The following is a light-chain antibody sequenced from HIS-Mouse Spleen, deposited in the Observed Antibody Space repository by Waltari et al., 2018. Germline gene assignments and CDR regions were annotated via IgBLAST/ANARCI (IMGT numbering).Light chain of an antibody. Sequence: QSALTQPASVSGSPGQSITISCTGTSSDVGGYNYVSWYQQHPGKAPKLMIYDVSNRPSGGFNRFSGSKSGNTASLTISGLQAEDEADYYCSSYTSSSTVAVFGGGTKLTVL. CDR2: DVS. J-gene: IGLJ3*02. V-gene: IGLV2-14*03. CDR3: SSYTSSSTVAV. CDR1: SSDVGGYNY.